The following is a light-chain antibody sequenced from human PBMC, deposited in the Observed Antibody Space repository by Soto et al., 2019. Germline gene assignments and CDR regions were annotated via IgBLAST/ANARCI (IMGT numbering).Light chain of an antibody. V-gene: IGKV1-39*01. CDR2: AAS. CDR3: QQSYGTSWT. Sequence: DIQMTQSPSSLSASVGDRVTITCRASQSISSYLNWYQQKPGKAPKLLIYAASSLQSGVPSRFSGSGSGTDCTLTISSLQPYHFANCSCQQSYGTSWTFGQGTKVEIK. CDR1: QSISSY. J-gene: IGKJ1*01.